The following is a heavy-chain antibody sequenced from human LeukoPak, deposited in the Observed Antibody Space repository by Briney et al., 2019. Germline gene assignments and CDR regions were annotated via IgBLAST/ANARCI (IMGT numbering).Heavy chain of an antibody. J-gene: IGHJ6*03. V-gene: IGHV3-30*17. Sequence: GGSLRLSCAASGLSFRNYPMHWVRQAPGKGLEWAAAISYDGSDQYYADSVQGRFTISRDNSKSTLYLQMNRLRTEDTAVYYCARADRGGSGSFHFIYYYIDVWGTGTTVTVSS. CDR1: GLSFRNYP. CDR3: ARADRGGSGSFHFIYYYIDV. D-gene: IGHD3-10*01. CDR2: ISYDGSDQ.